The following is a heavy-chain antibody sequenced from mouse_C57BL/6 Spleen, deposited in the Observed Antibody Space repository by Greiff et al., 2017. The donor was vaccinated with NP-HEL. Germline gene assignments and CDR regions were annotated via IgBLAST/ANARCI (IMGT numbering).Heavy chain of an antibody. J-gene: IGHJ3*01. D-gene: IGHD2-4*01. CDR3: ARGGDYDEEWFAY. CDR2: ISYSGST. CDR1: GYSITSGYD. V-gene: IGHV3-1*01. Sequence: EVQRVESGPGMVKPSQSLSLTCTVTGYSITSGYDWHWIRHFPGNKLEWMGYISYSGSTNYNPSLKSRISITHDTSKNHFFLKLNSVTTEDTATYYGARGGDYDEEWFAYWGQGTLVTVSA.